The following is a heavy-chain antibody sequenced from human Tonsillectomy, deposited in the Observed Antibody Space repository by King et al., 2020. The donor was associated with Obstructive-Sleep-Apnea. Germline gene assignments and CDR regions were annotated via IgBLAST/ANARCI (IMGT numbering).Heavy chain of an antibody. J-gene: IGHJ4*02. D-gene: IGHD6-19*01. V-gene: IGHV3-7*04. CDR3: AGGGGWLHEY. CDR2: IKQYGSEN. CDR1: GFSFNEYW. Sequence: VQLVESGGDLVQPGGSLRLSCEVSGFSFNEYWMSWVRQAPGKGLEWGANIKQYGSENLYVDSVKGRFTISRDNAKDSLYLQMNSVRVEDTVVYFCAGGGGWLHEYWGQGSLVTVSS.